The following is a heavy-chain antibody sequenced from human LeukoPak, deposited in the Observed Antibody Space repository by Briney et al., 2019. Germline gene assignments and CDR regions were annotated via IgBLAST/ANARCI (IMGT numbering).Heavy chain of an antibody. J-gene: IGHJ4*02. Sequence: GGSLRLSCKASEVTLGDYPLTWVRQAPGKGLEWVGFIRSRAYDGTTQYAAPVRGRFTISRNDSKSIAYLQMNSLKIEDTGVYYCGYGRTGFFTLSYWGPGTPVTVSS. D-gene: IGHD5-18*01. CDR2: IRSRAYDGTT. V-gene: IGHV3-49*04. CDR3: GYGRTGFFTLSY. CDR1: EVTLGDYP.